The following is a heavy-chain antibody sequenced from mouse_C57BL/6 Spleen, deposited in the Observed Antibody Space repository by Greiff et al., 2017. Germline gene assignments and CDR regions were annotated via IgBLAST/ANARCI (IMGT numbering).Heavy chain of an antibody. Sequence: QVQLQQPGAELVRPGTSVKLSCKASGYTFTSYWMHWVKQRPGQGLEWMGVIDPSDSYTHYNQKFKGKATLTVDTSSSTAYMQLSSLTSEDSAVYYCARGRNGNYVEAMGYWGQGTSVTVSA. CDR3: ARGRNGNYVEAMGY. D-gene: IGHD2-1*01. V-gene: IGHV1-59*01. CDR1: GYTFTSYW. J-gene: IGHJ4*01. CDR2: IDPSDSYT.